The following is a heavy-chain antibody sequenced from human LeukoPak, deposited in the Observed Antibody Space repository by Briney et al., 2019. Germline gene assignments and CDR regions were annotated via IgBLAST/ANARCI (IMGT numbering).Heavy chain of an antibody. J-gene: IGHJ6*02. CDR1: GDSISSYY. V-gene: IGHV4-39*07. Sequence: SETLSLTCTVSGDSISSYYWGWIRQPPGKELEWIGSIYSGGSSYYNPSLKSRVTISVDTSNNQFSLKVNSVTAADTAVYYCARDAGHQLSRRNYYAMDVWGQGTTVTVSS. CDR3: ARDAGHQLSRRNYYAMDV. D-gene: IGHD1-1*01. CDR2: IYSGGSS.